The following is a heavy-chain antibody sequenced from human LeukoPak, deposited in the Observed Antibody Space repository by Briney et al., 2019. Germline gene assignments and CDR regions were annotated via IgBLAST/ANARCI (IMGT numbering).Heavy chain of an antibody. J-gene: IGHJ4*02. D-gene: IGHD3-10*01. CDR3: AGGDYHGSESYANY. CDR1: GGSFSGQY. CDR2: INHGGSI. Sequence: SVTLSLTCAVYGGSFSGQYWGWIRQPPGKGLEWIGEINHGGSISYNASLKSRVTISLDTSKNQFSLKLSSVTAADTAVYYCAGGDYHGSESYANYWGQGTLVTVSS. V-gene: IGHV4-34*01.